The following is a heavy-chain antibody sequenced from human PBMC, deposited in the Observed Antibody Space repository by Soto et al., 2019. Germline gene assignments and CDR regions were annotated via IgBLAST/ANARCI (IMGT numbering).Heavy chain of an antibody. D-gene: IGHD3-3*01. CDR2: IYPGDSDT. Sequence: PGESLKISCKGSGYSFTSYWIGWVRQMPGKGLEWMGIIYPGDSDTRYSPSFQGQVTISADKSISTAYLQWSSLKASDTAMYYCARMGSEWPEPSPYYYYYYMDVWGKGTTVTVSS. CDR1: GYSFTSYW. J-gene: IGHJ6*03. CDR3: ARMGSEWPEPSPYYYYYYMDV. V-gene: IGHV5-51*01.